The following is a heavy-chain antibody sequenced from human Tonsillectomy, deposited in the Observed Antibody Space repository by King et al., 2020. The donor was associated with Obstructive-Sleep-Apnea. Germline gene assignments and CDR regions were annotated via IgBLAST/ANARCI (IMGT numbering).Heavy chain of an antibody. V-gene: IGHV3-21*01. D-gene: IGHD4-17*01. CDR3: AGDTVTTGGGYYGMDV. Sequence: VQLVESGGGLVKPGGSLRLSCAASGFTFSSYSMNWVRQAPGKGLEWVSSISSSSSYIYYADSVKGRFTISRDNAKNSLYLQMNSLRAEDTAVDYFAGDTVTTGGGYYGMDVWGQGTTVTVSS. J-gene: IGHJ6*02. CDR1: GFTFSSYS. CDR2: ISSSSSYI.